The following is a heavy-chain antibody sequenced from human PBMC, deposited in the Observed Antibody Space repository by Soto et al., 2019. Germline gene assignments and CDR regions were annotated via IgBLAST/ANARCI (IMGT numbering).Heavy chain of an antibody. CDR1: GFTFSDSS. V-gene: IGHV3-11*01. CDR2: ITFSGNTV. CDR3: ARVSWREKYGMDV. Sequence: VQLVESGGGLVKPGGSLRLSCAASGFTFSDSSMSWIRQAPGKGLEWISYITFSGNTVYYADSLKGRFTISRDNAKNSLYLQMNRLRAEDTAVYYCARVSWREKYGMDVWGQGTTVTVSS. J-gene: IGHJ6*02.